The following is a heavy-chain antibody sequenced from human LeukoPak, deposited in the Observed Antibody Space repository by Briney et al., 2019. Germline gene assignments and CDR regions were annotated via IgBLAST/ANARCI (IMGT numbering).Heavy chain of an antibody. CDR3: ARDYPGYNSHYYDPFDY. Sequence: ASVKVSCKASGYTFTGYYMHWVRQAPGQGLEWMGWINPNRGGTNYAQKFQGRVTMTRDTSISTAYMELSRLRSDDTAVYYCARDYPGYNSHYYDPFDYWGQGTLVTVSS. J-gene: IGHJ4*02. D-gene: IGHD3-22*01. CDR2: INPNRGGT. CDR1: GYTFTGYY. V-gene: IGHV1-2*02.